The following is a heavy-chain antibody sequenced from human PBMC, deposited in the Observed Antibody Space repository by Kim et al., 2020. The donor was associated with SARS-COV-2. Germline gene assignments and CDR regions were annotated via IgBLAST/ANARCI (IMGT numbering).Heavy chain of an antibody. Sequence: GGSLRLSCTTSAFIFDEYAMSWFRQAPGKGLEWVGFIRRKTYGGTTEYAASVEGRFTISRDDSRSIGYLQMNSLKTEDTAVYYCTRGDMGDFWGLGTLVTVSS. J-gene: IGHJ4*02. CDR2: IRRKTYGGTT. CDR1: AFIFDEYA. CDR3: TRGDMGDF. D-gene: IGHD2-15*01. V-gene: IGHV3-49*03.